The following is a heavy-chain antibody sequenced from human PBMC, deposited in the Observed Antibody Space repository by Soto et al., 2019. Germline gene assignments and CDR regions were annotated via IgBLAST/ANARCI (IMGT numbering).Heavy chain of an antibody. J-gene: IGHJ4*02. Sequence: GGSLRLSCAASGFTFSSYAMTWVRQAPGKGLEWVSIISGSGGSTYYADSVKGRFTISRDNSKNTLYLQMNSLRAEDAAVYYCAKDSKNIRYYFDYWGQGTLVTVSS. V-gene: IGHV3-23*01. CDR1: GFTFSSYA. CDR2: ISGSGGST. CDR3: AKDSKNIRYYFDY.